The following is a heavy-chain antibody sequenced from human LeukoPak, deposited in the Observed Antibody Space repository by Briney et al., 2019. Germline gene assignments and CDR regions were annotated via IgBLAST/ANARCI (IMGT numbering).Heavy chain of an antibody. CDR2: ISAYNANT. Sequence: ASVKVSCKASGNTFTSYGISWVRQAPGQGLEWMGWISAYNANTNYAQKLQGRVTMTTDTSTSTAYMELRSLRSDDTAVFYCARTAADTGAFDIWGQGTMVTVSS. J-gene: IGHJ3*02. CDR1: GNTFTSYG. D-gene: IGHD6-13*01. V-gene: IGHV1-18*01. CDR3: ARTAADTGAFDI.